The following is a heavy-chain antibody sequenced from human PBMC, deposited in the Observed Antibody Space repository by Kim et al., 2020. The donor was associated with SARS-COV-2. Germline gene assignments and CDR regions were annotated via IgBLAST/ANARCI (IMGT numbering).Heavy chain of an antibody. J-gene: IGHJ4*02. CDR3: ATDSSGWYYVGY. CDR1: GFTFSSYA. CDR2: ISGSGGST. D-gene: IGHD6-19*01. V-gene: IGHV3-23*01. Sequence: GGSLRLSCAASGFTFSSYAMSWVRQAPGKGLEWVSAISGSGGSTYYADSVKGRFTISRDNSKNTLYLQMNSLRAEDTAVYYCATDSSGWYYVGYWGQGTLVTVSS.